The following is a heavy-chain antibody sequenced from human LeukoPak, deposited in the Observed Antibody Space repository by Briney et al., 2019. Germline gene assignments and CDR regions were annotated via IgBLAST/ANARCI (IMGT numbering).Heavy chain of an antibody. D-gene: IGHD3-3*02. CDR2: INSDGSST. J-gene: IGHJ6*03. CDR1: GFTFSSYW. CDR3: ARAARPSIPGLYYYYYYMDV. V-gene: IGHV3-74*01. Sequence: GGSLRLSCAASGFTFSSYWMQWVRQAPGKGLVWVSRINSDGSSTSYADSVKGRFTISRDNAKNTLYLQMNSLRAEDTAVYYCARAARPSIPGLYYYYYYMDVWGKGTTVTVSS.